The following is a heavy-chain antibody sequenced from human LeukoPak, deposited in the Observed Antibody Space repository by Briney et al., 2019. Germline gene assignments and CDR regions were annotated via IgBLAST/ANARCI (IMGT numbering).Heavy chain of an antibody. CDR3: ARRRTTGLSGYMAV. CDR2: IYNSGST. D-gene: IGHD2-2*01. Sequence: SETLSLTCTVSGGSISSYYWSWIRQPPGKGLEWIGDIYNSGSTNYNSSLESRVTISVGTSKKQFSLKVSSVTAADTAVYYCARRRTTGLSGYMAVWSKGSTVTVSS. J-gene: IGHJ6*03. V-gene: IGHV4-59*08. CDR1: GGSISSYY.